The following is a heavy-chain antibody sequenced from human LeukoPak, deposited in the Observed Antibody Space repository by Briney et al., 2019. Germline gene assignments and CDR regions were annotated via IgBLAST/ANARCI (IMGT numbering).Heavy chain of an antibody. J-gene: IGHJ4*02. CDR2: ICFCGCST. CDR3: AKRCYYDSSGYCLDY. D-gene: IGHD3-22*01. V-gene: IGHV3-23*01. CDR1: GFTFSSYA. Sequence: GGSMRLSCAASGFTFSSYAMSWVGQAPGKGLEWVSAICFCGCSTYYAYSVKGLFTISRDNSKNTLYLQMNSLRAEDTAVYYCAKRCYYDSSGYCLDYWGQGTLVTVSS.